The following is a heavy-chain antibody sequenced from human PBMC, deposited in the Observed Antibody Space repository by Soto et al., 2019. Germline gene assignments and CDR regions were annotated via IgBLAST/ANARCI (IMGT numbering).Heavy chain of an antibody. J-gene: IGHJ4*02. CDR2: IWCDGGDK. CDR3: ARARLPSATTFFDY. V-gene: IGHV3-33*01. CDR1: GFIFSSYA. D-gene: IGHD1-26*01. Sequence: QVQLVESGGGVVQPGKSLRLSCEASGFIFSSYAIHWVRQAPGKGLEWVAIIWCDGGDKYYADSVKGRFSISRDNSNNTVYLQMDSLRAEDTALYYCARARLPSATTFFDYWGQGTLVLVSS.